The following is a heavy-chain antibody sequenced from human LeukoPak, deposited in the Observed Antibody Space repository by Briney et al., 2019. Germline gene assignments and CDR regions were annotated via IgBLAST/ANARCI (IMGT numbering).Heavy chain of an antibody. V-gene: IGHV3-13*01. CDR1: GFTFSSYD. J-gene: IGHJ4*02. CDR3: ARGKKGILRLGELSCFDY. Sequence: PGGSLRLSCAASGFTFSSYDMHWVRQATGKGLEWVSAIGTAGDTYYPGSVKGRFTISRGNAKNSLYLQMNSLRAGDTAVYYCARGKKGILRLGELSCFDYWGQGTLVTVSS. CDR2: IGTAGDT. D-gene: IGHD3-16*02.